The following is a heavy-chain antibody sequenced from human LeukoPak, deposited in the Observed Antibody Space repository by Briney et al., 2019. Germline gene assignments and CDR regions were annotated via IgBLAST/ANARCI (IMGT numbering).Heavy chain of an antibody. V-gene: IGHV4-39*01. Sequence: SETLSLTCTVSGGSISSGSYYWAWIRQPPGKGLEWIGDIYSAGSTYYKPSLKRRVTISVDTSKNQFSLDLTSVTAADTAAYYCARRPLIRGVVNWFDPWGQGTLVTVSS. CDR2: IYSAGST. CDR3: ARRPLIRGVVNWFDP. J-gene: IGHJ5*02. D-gene: IGHD3-10*01. CDR1: GGSISSGSYY.